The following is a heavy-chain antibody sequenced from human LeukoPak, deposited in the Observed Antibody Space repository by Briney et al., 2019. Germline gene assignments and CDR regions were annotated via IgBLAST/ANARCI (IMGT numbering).Heavy chain of an antibody. J-gene: IGHJ4*02. V-gene: IGHV1-46*01. D-gene: IGHD3-22*01. CDR3: ARVYYDSSGYFYFDY. CDR2: INPSGGST. CDR1: GYTFTSYY. Sequence: VSVNSSCKASGYTFTSYYMHWVRQAPGQVLEWMGIINPSGGSTSYAQKFQGRVTMTRDTSTSTVYMELSSLRSEDTAVYYCARVYYDSSGYFYFDYWGQGTLVTVSS.